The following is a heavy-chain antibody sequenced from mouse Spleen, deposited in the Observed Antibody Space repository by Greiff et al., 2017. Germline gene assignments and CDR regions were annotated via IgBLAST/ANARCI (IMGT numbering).Heavy chain of an antibody. D-gene: IGHD1-1*01. CDR2: IDPANGNT. Sequence: EVQLQESVAELVRPGASVKLSCTASGFNIKNTYMHWVKQRPEQGLEWIGRIDPANGNTKYAPKFQGKATITADTSSNTAYLQLSSLTSEDTAIYYCARVLYYGSSPYAMDYWGQGTSVTVSS. CDR3: ARVLYYGSSPYAMDY. CDR1: GFNIKNTY. V-gene: IGHV14-3*01. J-gene: IGHJ4*01.